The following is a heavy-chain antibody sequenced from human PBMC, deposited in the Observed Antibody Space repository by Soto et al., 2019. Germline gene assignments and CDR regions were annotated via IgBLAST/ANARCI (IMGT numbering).Heavy chain of an antibody. CDR1: GGSISSGGYY. CDR3: ARVIVVVVAATEYFDY. CDR2: TYYSGST. V-gene: IGHV4-31*03. J-gene: IGHJ4*02. D-gene: IGHD2-15*01. Sequence: SETLSLTCTVSGGSISSGGYYWSWIRQHPGKGLEWIGYTYYSGSTYYNPSLKSRVTISVDTSKNQFSLKLSSVTAADTAVYYCARVIVVVVAATEYFDYWGQGTLVTVSS.